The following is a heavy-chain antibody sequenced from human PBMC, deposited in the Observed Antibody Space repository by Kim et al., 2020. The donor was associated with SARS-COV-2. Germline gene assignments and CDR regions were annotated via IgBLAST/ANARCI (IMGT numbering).Heavy chain of an antibody. V-gene: IGHV3-23*01. J-gene: IGHJ6*02. CDR1: GFTFNTYA. Sequence: GGSLRLSCAASGFTFNTYAMSWVRQAPGKGLEWVSTMSGSGVATYYADSVRGRFTIFRDNSKNTLYLQMNTLRAEDTAIYYCAKDKLKDPYSMDVWGQGTTVTVSS. CDR3: AKDKLKDPYSMDV. CDR2: MSGSGVAT.